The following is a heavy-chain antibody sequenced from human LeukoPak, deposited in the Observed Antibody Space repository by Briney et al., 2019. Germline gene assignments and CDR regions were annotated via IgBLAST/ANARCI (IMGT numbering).Heavy chain of an antibody. CDR1: GFTFSSYA. Sequence: GGSLRLSCAASGFTFSSYAMSWVRQAPGKGLEWVSAISGSGGSTYYADSVKGRFTIARDNSKNTLYLQMNSLRAEDTAVYYCATPPNLYGGDPDINWGQGTLVTVSS. V-gene: IGHV3-23*01. J-gene: IGHJ4*02. CDR3: ATPPNLYGGDPDIN. D-gene: IGHD4-23*01. CDR2: ISGSGGST.